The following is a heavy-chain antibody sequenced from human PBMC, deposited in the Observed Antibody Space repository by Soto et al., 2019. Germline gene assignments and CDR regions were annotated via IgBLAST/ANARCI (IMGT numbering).Heavy chain of an antibody. J-gene: IGHJ4*02. CDR3: ARDNNDFWSLYPLAFDY. CDR1: GGSLSKYY. CDR2: VSTSGHV. Sequence: QVQLQESGPGLVKPSETLSLTCSVSGGSLSKYYWSWIRQPAGKGLEWIGRVSTSGHVVSKVSLRSRLTMSVDMSNYHFSLKLTSVTAADTAVYYCARDNNDFWSLYPLAFDYWGQGALVTVSS. V-gene: IGHV4-4*07. D-gene: IGHD3-3*01.